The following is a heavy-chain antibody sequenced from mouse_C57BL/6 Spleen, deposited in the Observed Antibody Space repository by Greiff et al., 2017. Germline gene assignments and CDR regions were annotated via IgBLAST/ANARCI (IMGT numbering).Heavy chain of an antibody. CDR2: ISIGSSTI. Sequence: EVKLMESGGGLVKPGASLKLSCAASGFTFSDYGMHWVRQAPEKGLEWVAYISIGSSTIYYADTVKGRFTISRDKANNTLFLQMTSLRSEDTSMYYGARRDYYGNYGDMDYWGQGTSVTVSS. V-gene: IGHV5-17*01. CDR1: GFTFSDYG. CDR3: ARRDYYGNYGDMDY. J-gene: IGHJ4*01. D-gene: IGHD2-1*01.